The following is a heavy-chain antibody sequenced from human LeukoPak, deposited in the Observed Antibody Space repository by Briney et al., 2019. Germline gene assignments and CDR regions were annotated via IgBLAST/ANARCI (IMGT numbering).Heavy chain of an antibody. CDR3: ARRPGDSSSSWYFDL. CDR1: GFTFSSYA. J-gene: IGHJ2*01. V-gene: IGHV3-23*01. CDR2: ISGSGGST. Sequence: GGSLRLSCAASGFTFSSYAMSWVRQAPGKGLEWVSAISGSGGSTYYADSVKGRFTISRDNAKNSLYLQMNSLRAEDTAVYYCARRPGDSSSSWYFDLWGRGTLVTVSS. D-gene: IGHD6-6*01.